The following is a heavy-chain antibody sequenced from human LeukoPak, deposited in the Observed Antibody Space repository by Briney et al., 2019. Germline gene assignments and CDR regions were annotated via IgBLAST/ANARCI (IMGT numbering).Heavy chain of an antibody. Sequence: PGGSLRLSCAASGFTFSSYSMNWVRQAPGKGLEWVSSISSSSSYIYYADSVKGRFTISRDNAKNSLYLQMNSLRAEDTAVYYCARDPSRYCSSTSCSDAFDIWGQGTMVTVSS. V-gene: IGHV3-21*01. CDR1: GFTFSSYS. CDR3: ARDPSRYCSSTSCSDAFDI. CDR2: ISSSSSYI. J-gene: IGHJ3*02. D-gene: IGHD2-2*01.